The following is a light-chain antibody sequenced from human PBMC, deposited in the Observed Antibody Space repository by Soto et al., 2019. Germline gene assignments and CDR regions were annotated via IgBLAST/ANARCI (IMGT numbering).Light chain of an antibody. V-gene: IGKV3-15*01. Sequence: ILLTHSPGTLSMSPGERATLSCRASQSVSSNFAWYQQKPGQAPRLLIYDASTRATGIPARFSGSGSGTEFTRTISSLQSEDFAVYYCQQYKKWPRTFGHGTKVDIK. J-gene: IGKJ1*01. CDR3: QQYKKWPRT. CDR1: QSVSSN. CDR2: DAS.